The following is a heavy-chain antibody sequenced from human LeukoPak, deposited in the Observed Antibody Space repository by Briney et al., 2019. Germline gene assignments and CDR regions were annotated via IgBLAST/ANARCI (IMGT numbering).Heavy chain of an antibody. Sequence: SETLSLTCTVSGDSISNYWWAWIRQPPGKGLEWIGYIYYSGTPTSYNPPLKSRVTISIDTSRNQFSLKLSSVTAADTAVYYCARAAYVWGSYRSRGYFDYWGQGTLVTVSS. V-gene: IGHV4-59*01. CDR3: ARAAYVWGSYRSRGYFDY. J-gene: IGHJ4*02. D-gene: IGHD3-16*02. CDR2: IYYSGTPT. CDR1: GDSISNYW.